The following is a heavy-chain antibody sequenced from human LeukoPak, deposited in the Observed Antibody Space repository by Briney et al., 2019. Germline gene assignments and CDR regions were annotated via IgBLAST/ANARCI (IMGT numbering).Heavy chain of an antibody. J-gene: IGHJ4*02. CDR3: ATGSGSLRNRVGYLDY. D-gene: IGHD3-10*01. CDR2: IYYSGST. V-gene: IGHV4-31*03. CDR1: IGSISSGGYY. Sequence: SQTLSLTCTVSIGSISSGGYYWSWIRQPPGKGLEWIGYIYYSGSTYYNPSLKSRVTISVDTSKNQFSLKLSSVTAADTAVYYCATGSGSLRNRVGYLDYWGQGTLVTVSS.